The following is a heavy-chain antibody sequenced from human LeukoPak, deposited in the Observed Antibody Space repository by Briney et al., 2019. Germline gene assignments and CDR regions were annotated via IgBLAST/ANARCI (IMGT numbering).Heavy chain of an antibody. J-gene: IGHJ4*02. CDR2: IGGEKSGSWT. V-gene: IGHV3-23*01. CDR3: ARDGGGFGEPDVDY. Sequence: PGGSLRLSCAATGFTFNNYPMGWVRQAPGKGLEWLSAIGGEKSGSWTKSADSVKGRFTISRDNSKNTLYLQMNSLRAEDTAVYYCARDGGGFGEPDVDYWGQGTLVTVSS. D-gene: IGHD3-10*01. CDR1: GFTFNNYP.